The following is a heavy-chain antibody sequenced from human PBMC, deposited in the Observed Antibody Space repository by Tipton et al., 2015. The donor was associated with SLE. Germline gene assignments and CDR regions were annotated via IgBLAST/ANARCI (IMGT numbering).Heavy chain of an antibody. V-gene: IGHV3-30-3*01. CDR3: ARPTSKWEFMGNGFDI. CDR2: ISYDGSNE. D-gene: IGHD1-26*01. Sequence: SLRLSCAASGFTFRRYAMSWVRQAPGKGLEWVAVISYDGSNEYHADSVKGRFTISRDTSKNTLDLQMNSLRPEDTAVYYCARPTSKWEFMGNGFDIWGRGTMVTVSS. CDR1: GFTFRRYA. J-gene: IGHJ3*02.